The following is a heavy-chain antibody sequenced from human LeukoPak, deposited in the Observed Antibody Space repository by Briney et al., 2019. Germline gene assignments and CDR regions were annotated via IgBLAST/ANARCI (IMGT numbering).Heavy chain of an antibody. Sequence: SETLSLTCTVSGGSISSGSYYWSWIRQPAGKGLEWIGRIYTSGSTNYNPSLKSRVTISVDTSKNQFSLKLSSVTAADTAVYYCARDGRRSSWYYFDYWGQGTLVTVSS. J-gene: IGHJ4*02. V-gene: IGHV4-61*02. CDR2: IYTSGST. CDR1: GGSISSGSYY. CDR3: ARDGRRSSWYYFDY. D-gene: IGHD6-13*01.